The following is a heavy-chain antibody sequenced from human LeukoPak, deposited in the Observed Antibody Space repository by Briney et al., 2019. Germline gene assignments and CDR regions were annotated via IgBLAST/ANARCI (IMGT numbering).Heavy chain of an antibody. CDR2: IIPILGIA. Sequence: ASVKVSCKASGGTFSSYAISWVRQAPGQGLEWMGRIIPILGIANYAQKFQGRVTMTRNTSISTAYMELSSLRSEDTAVYYCARAGYSSGSPRYYYYGMDVWGQGTTVTVSS. V-gene: IGHV1-69*04. CDR1: GGTFSSYA. D-gene: IGHD6-19*01. CDR3: ARAGYSSGSPRYYYYGMDV. J-gene: IGHJ6*02.